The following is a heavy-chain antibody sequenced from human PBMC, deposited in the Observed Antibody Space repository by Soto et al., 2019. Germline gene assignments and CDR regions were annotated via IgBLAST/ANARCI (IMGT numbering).Heavy chain of an antibody. CDR1: GYTFTGYY. CDR3: ASIYLAYCGGDCYSGYYYGMDV. V-gene: IGHV1-2*02. Sequence: ASVKVSCKASGYTFTGYYMHWVRQAPGQGLEWMGWINPNSGGTNYAQKFQGRVTITADESTSTAYMELSSLRSEDTAVYYCASIYLAYCGGDCYSGYYYGMDVWGQGTTVTVSS. D-gene: IGHD2-21*02. CDR2: INPNSGGT. J-gene: IGHJ6*02.